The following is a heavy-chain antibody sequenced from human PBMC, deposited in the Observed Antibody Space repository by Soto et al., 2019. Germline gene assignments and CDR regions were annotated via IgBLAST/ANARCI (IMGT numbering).Heavy chain of an antibody. J-gene: IGHJ4*02. CDR3: AREPPPPDY. Sequence: QVQLVQSGAEVKKPGASVKVSCKASGYTFASYAISWMRQAPGQGLEWMGWISAYNGNTNYAQKLQGRVTMTTDTSTSRAYMEVRSVRSDGAAVYCCAREPPPPDYWGQGTLVTVSS. CDR1: GYTFASYA. CDR2: ISAYNGNT. V-gene: IGHV1-18*01.